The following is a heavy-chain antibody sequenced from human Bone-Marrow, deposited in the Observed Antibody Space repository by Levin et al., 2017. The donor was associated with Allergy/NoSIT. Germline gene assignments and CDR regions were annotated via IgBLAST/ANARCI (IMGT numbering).Heavy chain of an antibody. V-gene: IGHV4-61*09. Sequence: SQTLSLTCTVSGVSITSGSYYWSWIRQPAGKGLEWIGHSYTSGNITYNPSLKSRVTISLDTSKNQFSLKLRSVTSADTAVYYCARVLQYSYYYTDVWGKGTMVTVSS. D-gene: IGHD2-21*01. J-gene: IGHJ6*03. CDR2: SYTSGNI. CDR1: GVSITSGSYY. CDR3: ARVLQYSYYYTDV.